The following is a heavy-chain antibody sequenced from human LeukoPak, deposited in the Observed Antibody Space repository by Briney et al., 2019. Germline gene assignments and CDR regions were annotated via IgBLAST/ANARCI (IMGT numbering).Heavy chain of an antibody. D-gene: IGHD2-15*01. J-gene: IGHJ5*02. CDR3: ARVSCGGGSCYDSRGWFDP. CDR1: GGSISSSIYY. Sequence: SETLSLTCTVSGGSISSSIYYWGWIRQPPGKGLEWIANIYYSGTTYYNPSLKSRVTISVDTSKNQFSLKLSSVTAADTAVYYCARVSCGGGSCYDSRGWFDPWGQGTLVTVSS. V-gene: IGHV4-39*07. CDR2: IYYSGTT.